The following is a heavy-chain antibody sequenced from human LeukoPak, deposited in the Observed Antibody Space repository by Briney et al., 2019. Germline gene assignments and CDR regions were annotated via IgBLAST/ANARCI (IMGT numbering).Heavy chain of an antibody. CDR2: IYYSGST. V-gene: IGHV4-59*01. D-gene: IGHD3-22*01. Sequence: SETLSLTCTVSGGSISSYYWSWIRQPPGKGLEWIGYIYYSGSTNYNPSLKSRVTISVDTSKNQFSLKLSSVTAADTAVYYCARVSPTYYYDSSGFDWGQGTLVTVSS. CDR1: GGSISSYY. CDR3: ARVSPTYYYDSSGFD. J-gene: IGHJ4*02.